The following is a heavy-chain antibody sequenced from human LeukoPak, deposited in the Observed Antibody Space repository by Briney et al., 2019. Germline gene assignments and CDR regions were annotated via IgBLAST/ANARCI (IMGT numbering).Heavy chain of an antibody. J-gene: IGHJ6*02. CDR3: ARTASYGSGSYYGLVGHYAMHV. D-gene: IGHD3-10*01. Sequence: SETLSLTCTVSGGSISSGGSYWTWIRQHPGKGLEWIGYISYSGSTYYNPSLKSRVTISVDTSKNQFSLKLSSVTAADTAVYYCARTASYGSGSYYGLVGHYAMHVWGQGTMVTVSS. V-gene: IGHV4-31*03. CDR1: GGSISSGGSY. CDR2: ISYSGST.